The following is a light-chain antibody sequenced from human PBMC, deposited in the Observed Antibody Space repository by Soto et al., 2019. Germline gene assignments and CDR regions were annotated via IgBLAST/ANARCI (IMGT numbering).Light chain of an antibody. J-gene: IGKJ1*01. Sequence: DILLTHSPRTLSLSPEERATLSCTGSQSVSSSYLAWYQQKPGQAPRLLIYGASSRATGIPDRFSGSGSGTDFTLTIRRLEPEDFAVYHCQQYGTSPPTFGQGTKVDI. CDR3: QQYGTSPPT. CDR2: GAS. V-gene: IGKV3-20*01. CDR1: QSVSSSY.